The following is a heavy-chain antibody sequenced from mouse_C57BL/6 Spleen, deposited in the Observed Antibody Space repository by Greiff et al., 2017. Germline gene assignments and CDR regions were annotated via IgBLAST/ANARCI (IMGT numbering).Heavy chain of an antibody. CDR2: ILPGCGST. CDR1: GYTFTGYC. V-gene: IGHV1-9*01. D-gene: IGHD1-1*01. J-gene: IGHJ1*03. CDR3: ARNHYDSSYWYFGV. Sequence: VKLLESGAELMKPGASLTLSCKATGYTFTGYCIAWVKQTPGHGLEWIGEILPGCGSTNYNEKFKGKVTFTEDTTYNTAYMQLSSLTTEVSAIYYCARNHYDSSYWYFGVWGTGTTVTVSS.